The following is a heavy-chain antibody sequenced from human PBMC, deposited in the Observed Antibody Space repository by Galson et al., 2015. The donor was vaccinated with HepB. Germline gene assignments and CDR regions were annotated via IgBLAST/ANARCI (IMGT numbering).Heavy chain of an antibody. CDR1: GYSFTSYW. V-gene: IGHV5-51*03. CDR3: ARRGWELLGDYYYGMDV. D-gene: IGHD1-26*01. CDR2: IYPGDSDT. Sequence: QSGAEVKKPGESLKISCKGSGYSFTSYWIGWVRQMPGKGLEWMGIIYPGDSDTRYSPSFQGQVTISADKSISTAYLQWSSLKASDTAMHYCARRGWELLGDYYYGMDVWGQGTTVTVSS. J-gene: IGHJ6*02.